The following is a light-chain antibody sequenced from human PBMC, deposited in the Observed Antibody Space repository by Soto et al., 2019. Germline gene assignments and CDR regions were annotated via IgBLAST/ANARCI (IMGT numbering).Light chain of an antibody. CDR2: GAS. V-gene: IGKV1-39*01. J-gene: IGKJ5*01. CDR3: QQSDSTPPT. Sequence: DIQMTQSPASLSASVGDRATLTCRASQSIGSYLNWYQHKPGKAPKLLIYGASNLQSGVPSRFSGSGFGTDFTLILSSLQPEDFATYYCQQSDSTPPTFGQGTRLEIK. CDR1: QSIGSY.